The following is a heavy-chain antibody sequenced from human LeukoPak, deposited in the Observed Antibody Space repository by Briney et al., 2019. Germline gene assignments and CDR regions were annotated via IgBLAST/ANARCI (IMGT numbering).Heavy chain of an antibody. J-gene: IGHJ4*02. CDR3: AKDRTSTITMIVVVITDFDY. CDR1: GFTFSSYG. CDR2: IRYDESNK. V-gene: IGHV3-30*02. Sequence: GGSLRLSCAASGFTFSSYGMHWVRQAPGKGLEWVAFIRYDESNKYYADSVKGRFTISRDNSKNTLYLQMNSLRAEDTAVYYCAKDRTSTITMIVVVITDFDYWGQGTLVTVSS. D-gene: IGHD3-22*01.